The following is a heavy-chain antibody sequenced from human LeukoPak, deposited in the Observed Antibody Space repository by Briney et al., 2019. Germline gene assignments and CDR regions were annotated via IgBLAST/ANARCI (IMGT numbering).Heavy chain of an antibody. D-gene: IGHD1-1*01. Sequence: PAGGSLRLSCAASGFTVSNNYMSWVRQAPGKGLEWVSLSYSDGSTRYTDSVEGRFTISRDNSKNTLSLQLNSLRAEDTAVYYCARDGGSSTKEPTGGYYYYGMDVWGQGTTVTVSS. V-gene: IGHV3-53*01. CDR3: ARDGGSSTKEPTGGYYYYGMDV. CDR2: SYSDGST. J-gene: IGHJ6*02. CDR1: GFTVSNNY.